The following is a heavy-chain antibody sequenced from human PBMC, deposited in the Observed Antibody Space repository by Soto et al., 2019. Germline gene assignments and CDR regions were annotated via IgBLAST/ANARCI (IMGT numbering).Heavy chain of an antibody. CDR1: GFTFSNYW. V-gene: IGHV3-74*01. J-gene: IGHJ4*02. D-gene: IGHD2-21*01. CDR2: INTDGSET. CDR3: ARDGEGY. Sequence: WSLRLSCAASGFTFSNYWMHWVRQVPGKGLVWVSRINTDGSETNYADSVKGRFTVSRDNAKNTQYLQMNSLRAEDTAVYYCARDGEGYWGQGTLVTVSS.